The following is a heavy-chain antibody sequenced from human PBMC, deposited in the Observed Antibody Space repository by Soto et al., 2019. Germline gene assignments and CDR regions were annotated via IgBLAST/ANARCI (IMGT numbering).Heavy chain of an antibody. Sequence: ASVKVSCKASGYTFTSYGISWVRQAPGQGLEWMGRISAYNGNTNYAQKLQGRVTMTTDTSTSTAYMELRSLRSDDTAVYYCARDSDPGTYYYYYYMDVWGKGTTVTVSS. CDR3: ARDSDPGTYYYYYYMDV. V-gene: IGHV1-18*01. CDR2: ISAYNGNT. CDR1: GYTFTSYG. J-gene: IGHJ6*03. D-gene: IGHD6-13*01.